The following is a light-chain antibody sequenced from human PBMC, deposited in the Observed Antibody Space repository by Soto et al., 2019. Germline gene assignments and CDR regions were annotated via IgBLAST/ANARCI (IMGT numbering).Light chain of an antibody. J-gene: IGKJ2*01. Sequence: DIQMTQSPPSLSASVGDSVTITCRASQSITNYLNWYQQKPGKAPKLLIYAASSLQSGVPSRFSGSGSGTDFTLTISSLQPEDFATYSCQQSYSTPYTFGQGTRLEIK. CDR3: QQSYSTPYT. CDR2: AAS. V-gene: IGKV1-39*01. CDR1: QSITNY.